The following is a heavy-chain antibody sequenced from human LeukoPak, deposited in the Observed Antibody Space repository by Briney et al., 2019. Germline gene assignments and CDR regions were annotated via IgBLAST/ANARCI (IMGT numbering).Heavy chain of an antibody. Sequence: SVKVSCKASGGTFSSYAISWVRQAPGQGLEWMGGIIPIFGTTNYAQKFQGRVTITADKSTTTAYMELSSLRSDDTAVYYCARDRWPVTRIHYYYSMDVWGKGTTVTVSS. CDR3: ARDRWPVTRIHYYYSMDV. CDR1: GGTFSSYA. V-gene: IGHV1-69*06. J-gene: IGHJ6*03. D-gene: IGHD4-17*01. CDR2: IIPIFGTT.